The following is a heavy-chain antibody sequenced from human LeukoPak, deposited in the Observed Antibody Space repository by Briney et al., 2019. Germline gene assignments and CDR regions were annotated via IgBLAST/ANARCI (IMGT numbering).Heavy chain of an antibody. CDR3: ARGGITIFGVARKYPYYWFDP. V-gene: IGHV4-34*01. J-gene: IGHJ5*02. Sequence: PSETLSLTCAVYGGSFSGYYWSWIRQPPGKGLEWIGEINHSGSTNYNPSLKSRVTISVDTSKNQFSLKLSSVTAADTAVYYCARGGITIFGVARKYPYYWFDPWGQGTLVTVSS. CDR1: GGSFSGYY. CDR2: INHSGST. D-gene: IGHD3-3*01.